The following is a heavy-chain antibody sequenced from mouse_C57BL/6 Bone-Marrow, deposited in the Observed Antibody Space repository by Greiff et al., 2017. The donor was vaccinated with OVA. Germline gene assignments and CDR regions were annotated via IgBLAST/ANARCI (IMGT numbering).Heavy chain of an antibody. CDR2: ISNGGGST. J-gene: IGHJ2*01. CDR3: ARQNY. V-gene: IGHV5-12*01. Sequence: EVKVVESGGGLVQPGGSLKLSCAASGFTFSDYYMYWVRQTPEKRLEWVAYISNGGGSTYYPDTVKGRFTISRDNAKNTLYLQMGRLKSEDTAMYYCARQNYWGQGTTLTVSS. CDR1: GFTFSDYY.